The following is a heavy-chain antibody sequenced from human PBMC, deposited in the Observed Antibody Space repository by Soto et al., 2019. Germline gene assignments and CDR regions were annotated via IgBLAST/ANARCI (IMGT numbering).Heavy chain of an antibody. D-gene: IGHD2-2*01. V-gene: IGHV1-18*01. CDR1: GYTFSNYG. CDR2: ISLYSDGT. Sequence: ASVKVSCKTSGYTFSNYGITWVLQAPGQPLEWLGWISLYSDGTNYAQKFQGRVSMTTDASTTTAYMELRSLRSDDTAVYYCARVVPGAEAWFGPWGQGTLVTVSS. J-gene: IGHJ5*02. CDR3: ARVVPGAEAWFGP.